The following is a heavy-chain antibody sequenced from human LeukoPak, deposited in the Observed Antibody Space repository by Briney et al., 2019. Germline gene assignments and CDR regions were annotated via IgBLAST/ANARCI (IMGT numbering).Heavy chain of an antibody. CDR2: ISRNSGAYT. V-gene: IGHV3-23*01. D-gene: IGHD4-17*01. J-gene: IGHJ4*02. Sequence: GGSLRLSCAASGFTFSTYDMYWVRQAPGKGLEYVASISRNSGAYTYYAASVKGRFTISRDNSRSTLYLQMNGLRAEDTAVYYCSKKGQNGDYGKPDWGQGTLVTVSS. CDR1: GFTFSTYD. CDR3: SKKGQNGDYGKPD.